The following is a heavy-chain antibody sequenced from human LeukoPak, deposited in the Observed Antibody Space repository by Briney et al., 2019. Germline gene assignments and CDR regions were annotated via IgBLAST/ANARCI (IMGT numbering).Heavy chain of an antibody. J-gene: IGHJ6*04. V-gene: IGHV3-30*18. D-gene: IGHD2-2*01. Sequence: GGSLRLSCAASGFTFSSYGMHWVRQAPGKGLEWVAVISYDGSNKYYADSVKGRFTISRDNSKNTLYLQMNSLRAEDTAVYYCAKEGGVVPAAMSGFDYYYGMDVWGKGTTVTVSS. CDR1: GFTFSSYG. CDR2: ISYDGSNK. CDR3: AKEGGVVPAAMSGFDYYYGMDV.